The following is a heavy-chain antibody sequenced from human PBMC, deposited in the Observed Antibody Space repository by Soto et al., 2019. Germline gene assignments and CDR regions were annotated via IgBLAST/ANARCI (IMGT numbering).Heavy chain of an antibody. Sequence: EVQLVESGGGLIKPGGSLRLSCAASGLTFSNACMNWLRQAPGEGLEWLGRIRSNSAGGTTDYAAPVTGRFTISRDDSKNMIYLQMDSLKTEDTAVYYCAPDTGYNWPHFDYWARELWSSSPQ. V-gene: IGHV3-15*01. J-gene: IGHJ4*02. CDR1: GLTFSNAC. D-gene: IGHD1-20*01. CDR2: IRSNSAGGTT. CDR3: APDTGYNWPHFDY.